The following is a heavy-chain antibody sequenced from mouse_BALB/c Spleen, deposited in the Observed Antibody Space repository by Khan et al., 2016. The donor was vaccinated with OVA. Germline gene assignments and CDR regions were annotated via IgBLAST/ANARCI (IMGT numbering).Heavy chain of an antibody. J-gene: IGHJ4*01. V-gene: IGHV2-9*02. Sequence: QVQLKQSGPGLVAPSQSLSITCTVSGFSLSNYGVNWVRQPPGKGLEWLGIIWAGGSTNYNSALMSKLSIRKDNAKSHVFLKMNSLQTDDTAMYYCARETAYYGNYEAMDYWGQGTSVTVSS. CDR2: IWAGGST. CDR3: ARETAYYGNYEAMDY. CDR1: GFSLSNYG. D-gene: IGHD2-10*01.